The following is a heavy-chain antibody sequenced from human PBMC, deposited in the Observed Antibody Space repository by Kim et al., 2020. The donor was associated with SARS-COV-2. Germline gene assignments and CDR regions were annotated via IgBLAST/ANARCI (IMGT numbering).Heavy chain of an antibody. CDR2: ISSDGSNI. CDR1: GFTFSNYY. CDR3: ARDPPDLHYIDY. J-gene: IGHJ4*02. V-gene: IGHV3-74*01. Sequence: GGSLRLSCAASGFTFSNYYMHWVRQVPGKGLVWVSRISSDGSNIVYADSVKGRFTISRDNARNTLYLQMNSLRVEDTGVYFCARDPPDLHYIDYWGQGTLVTVSS.